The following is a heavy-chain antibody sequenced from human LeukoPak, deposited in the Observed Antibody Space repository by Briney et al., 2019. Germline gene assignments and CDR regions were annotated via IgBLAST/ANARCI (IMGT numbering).Heavy chain of an antibody. Sequence: SETLSLTCAVYGGSFSGYYWSWIRQPPGKGLEWIGEINHSGSTNYNPSLKSRVTISVDTSKNQFSLKLSSVTAADTAVYYCARGFRDGYNNPINIWGQGTMVTVSS. V-gene: IGHV4-34*01. J-gene: IGHJ3*02. CDR1: GGSFSGYY. D-gene: IGHD5-24*01. CDR2: INHSGST. CDR3: ARGFRDGYNNPINI.